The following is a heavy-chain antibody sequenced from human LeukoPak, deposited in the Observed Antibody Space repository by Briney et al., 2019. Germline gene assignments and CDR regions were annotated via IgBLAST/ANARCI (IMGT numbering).Heavy chain of an antibody. D-gene: IGHD1-26*01. J-gene: IGHJ3*02. CDR3: AKKGPGAAHDAFDI. CDR2: IWYDGSNK. V-gene: IGHV3-33*06. Sequence: GGSLRLSCAASGFTFSSYGMHWVRQAPGKGLEWVAVIWYDGSNKYYADSVKGRFTISRDNSKNTLYLQMNSLRAEDTAVYYCAKKGPGAAHDAFDIWGQGTMVTVSS. CDR1: GFTFSSYG.